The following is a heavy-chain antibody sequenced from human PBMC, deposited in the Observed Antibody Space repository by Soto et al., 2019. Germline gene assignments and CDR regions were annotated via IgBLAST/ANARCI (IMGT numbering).Heavy chain of an antibody. J-gene: IGHJ6*02. CDR1: GFTFSSYG. Sequence: QVQLVESGGGVVQPGRSLRLSCAASGFTFSSYGMHWVRQAPGKGLEWVALISYDGRNKYYADSVKGRFTNTRDNSKTTLYLQMNSLRAEDTAAYYCAKDENSSSWSNYYYCGMDVWGQGTTVTVSS. CDR3: AKDENSSSWSNYYYCGMDV. CDR2: ISYDGRNK. D-gene: IGHD6-13*01. V-gene: IGHV3-30*18.